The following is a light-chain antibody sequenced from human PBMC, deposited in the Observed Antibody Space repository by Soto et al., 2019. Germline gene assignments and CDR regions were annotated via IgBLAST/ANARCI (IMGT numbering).Light chain of an antibody. CDR2: DVN. Sequence: QSALTQPASVSGSPGQSISISCTGTSSDVGGYNYVSWYQQHSGKAPKLMIYDVNNRPSGVSARFSGSKSGNTASLTISGLQAEDEADYYCSSYTSSSTLVFGTGTKLT. CDR3: SSYTSSSTLV. V-gene: IGLV2-14*01. CDR1: SSDVGGYNY. J-gene: IGLJ1*01.